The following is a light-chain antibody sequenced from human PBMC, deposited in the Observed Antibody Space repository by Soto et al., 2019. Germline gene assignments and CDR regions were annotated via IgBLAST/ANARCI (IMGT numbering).Light chain of an antibody. V-gene: IGKV3-15*01. CDR3: QQYNNWPPWT. Sequence: EIVMTQSPATLSVSPGERATLSCRASQSVSSNLAWYQQKPGQAPRLLIYGASTRATVIPARISCSGSGTEFTLTISSLRSEDFAVYYCQQYNNWPPWTFGQGTKVDIK. J-gene: IGKJ1*01. CDR1: QSVSSN. CDR2: GAS.